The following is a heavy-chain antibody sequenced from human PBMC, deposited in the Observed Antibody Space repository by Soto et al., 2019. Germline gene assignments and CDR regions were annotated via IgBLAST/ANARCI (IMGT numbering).Heavy chain of an antibody. J-gene: IGHJ3*02. V-gene: IGHV1-46*01. CDR2: INPSGGST. CDR1: GYTFTSYY. Sequence: GASVEVSCKASGYTFTSYYIHWVRQAPGQGLEWMGIINPSGGSTSYAQKFQGRVTMTRDTSTSTVYMELSSLRSEDTAVYYCARVWNDAAFDIWGQGTMVTVSS. D-gene: IGHD1-1*01. CDR3: ARVWNDAAFDI.